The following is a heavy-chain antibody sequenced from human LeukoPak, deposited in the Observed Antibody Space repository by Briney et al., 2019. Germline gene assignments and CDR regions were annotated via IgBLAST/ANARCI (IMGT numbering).Heavy chain of an antibody. V-gene: IGHV3-53*01. CDR1: GFTVSSNY. D-gene: IGHD5-18*01. CDR2: IYSGGST. J-gene: IGHJ4*02. CDR3: ARAPNTATDY. Sequence: PVGSLRLSCAASGFTVSSNYMSWVRQAPGKGLEWVSVIYSGGSTYYADSVKGRFTISRDNSKNTLYLQMNSLRAEDTAVYYCARAPNTATDYWGQGTLVTVSS.